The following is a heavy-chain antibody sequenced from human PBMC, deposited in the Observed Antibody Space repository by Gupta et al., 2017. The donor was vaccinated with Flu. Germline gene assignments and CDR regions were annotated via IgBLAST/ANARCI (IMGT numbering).Heavy chain of an antibody. CDR2: IRGSGGST. CDR1: GFTFSSYA. D-gene: IGHD3-3*01. V-gene: IGHV3-23*01. J-gene: IGHJ4*02. CDR3: AKEGPHYDFWSGYPDY. Sequence: EVQLLESGGGLVQPGGSLRLSCAASGFTFSSYAMSWVRQAPGKGLEWVAAIRGSGGSTYYADSVKGRFTISRDNSKNTLYLQMNSLRAEDTAVYYCAKEGPHYDFWSGYPDYWGQGTLVTVSS.